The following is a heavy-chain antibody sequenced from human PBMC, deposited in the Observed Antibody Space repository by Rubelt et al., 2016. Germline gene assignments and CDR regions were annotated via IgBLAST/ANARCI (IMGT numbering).Heavy chain of an antibody. J-gene: IGHJ4*02. CDR3: ARVGFYYDSGSYVD. CDR1: GYTYTSYY. CDR2: ISPSGGST. Sequence: QVQLVQSGAEVKKPGASVKVSCKASGYTYTSYYMHWVRQAPGQGLEWMGIISPSGGSTTYEQKCQGRVTMTRETSTSTVYMDLSSLRCEDTAVYYCARVGFYYDSGSYVDWGQGTLVTVSS. V-gene: IGHV1-46*01. D-gene: IGHD3-10*01.